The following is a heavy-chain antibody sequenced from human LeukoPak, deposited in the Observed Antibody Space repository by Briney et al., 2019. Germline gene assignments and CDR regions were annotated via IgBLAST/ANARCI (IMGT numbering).Heavy chain of an antibody. Sequence: PGGSLRLSCAASGFTFSSYAMSWVRQAPGKGLEWVSAISGSGGSTYYADSVKGRFTISRDNSKNTLYLQMNSLRAEDTAVYYCAKDQPTETYYDFWSGYYTGMFFDYWGQGTLVTVSS. CDR1: GFTFSSYA. J-gene: IGHJ4*02. D-gene: IGHD3-3*01. V-gene: IGHV3-23*01. CDR3: AKDQPTETYYDFWSGYYTGMFFDY. CDR2: ISGSGGST.